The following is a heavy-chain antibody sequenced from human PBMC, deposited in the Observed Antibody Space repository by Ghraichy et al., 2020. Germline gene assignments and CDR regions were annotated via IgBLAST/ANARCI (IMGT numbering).Heavy chain of an antibody. V-gene: IGHV3-15*01. J-gene: IGHJ4*02. CDR2: IKGKIDGGTT. D-gene: IGHD5-12*01. CDR3: TTGGDIVAPLKDDY. Sequence: GGSLRLSCAASGFTFDNAWMTWVRQAPGKGLEWVGRIKGKIDGGTTDYAAPVQGRFAISRDDSRNTLYLQMNSLKTEDTAVYYCTTGGDIVAPLKDDYWGQGTLVTVSP. CDR1: GFTFDNAW.